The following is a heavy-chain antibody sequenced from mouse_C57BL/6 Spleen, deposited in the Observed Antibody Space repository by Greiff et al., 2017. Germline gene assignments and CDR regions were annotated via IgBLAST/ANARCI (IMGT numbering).Heavy chain of an antibody. CDR1: GYTFTSYW. D-gene: IGHD1-1*01. J-gene: IGHJ2*01. CDR3: ARGGSSYTSYFDY. V-gene: IGHV1-50*01. CDR2: IDPADNYT. Sequence: VQLQQPGAELVKPGASVKLSCKASGYTFTSYWMQWVKQRPGQGLEWIGEIDPADNYTNYNQKFKGKATLTVDTSSSTACMQLSSLTSEDSAVYYGARGGSSYTSYFDYWGQGTTLTVSS.